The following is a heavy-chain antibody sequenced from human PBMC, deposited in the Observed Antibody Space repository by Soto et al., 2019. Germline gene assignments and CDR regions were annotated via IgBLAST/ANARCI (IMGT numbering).Heavy chain of an antibody. CDR1: GGKIGGFG. D-gene: IGHD2-2*01. J-gene: IGHJ4*02. CDR3: ARVGYCSSTPCWPIGYFEY. CDR2: IFSSGST. Sequence: LRNSVVGGKIGGFGCRWIQKHPGKGLEWVGYIFSSGSTNYNPSLKSRVTISVDTSENQFSLKLTSVTAADTAVYYCARVGYCSSTPCWPIGYFEYWGQGTLVTVSS. V-gene: IGHV4-59*01.